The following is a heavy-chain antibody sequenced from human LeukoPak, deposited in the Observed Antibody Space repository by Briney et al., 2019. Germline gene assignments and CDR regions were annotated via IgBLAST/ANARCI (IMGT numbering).Heavy chain of an antibody. Sequence: GASVTVSCTVSGYTLTELSMHWVRQAPGKGLEWMGGFDPEDGETIYAQKFQGRVTMTEDTSTDTAYMELSSLRSEDTAVYYCATWRSRELPLYRFDYWGQGTLVTVSS. CDR2: FDPEDGET. J-gene: IGHJ4*02. CDR3: ATWRSRELPLYRFDY. D-gene: IGHD1-26*01. V-gene: IGHV1-24*01. CDR1: GYTLTELS.